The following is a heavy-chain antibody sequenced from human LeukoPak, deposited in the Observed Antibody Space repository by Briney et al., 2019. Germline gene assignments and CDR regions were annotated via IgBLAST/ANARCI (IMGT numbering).Heavy chain of an antibody. CDR1: GFTFSSYS. V-gene: IGHV3-48*01. D-gene: IGHD2-21*02. Sequence: GGSLRLSCAASGFTFSSYSMNWVRQAPGKGLEWVSYISSSSSTIYYADSVKGRFTISRDNAKNSLYLQMNSLRAEDTAVYYCARFMVTADYWGQGTLVTVSS. CDR2: ISSSSSTI. CDR3: ARFMVTADY. J-gene: IGHJ4*02.